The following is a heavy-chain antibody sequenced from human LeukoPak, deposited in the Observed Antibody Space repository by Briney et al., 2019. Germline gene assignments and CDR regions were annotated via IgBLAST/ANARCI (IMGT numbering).Heavy chain of an antibody. D-gene: IGHD3-16*01. V-gene: IGHV3-11*06. CDR3: ASGVRGSYAFDY. CDR2: ISSSSSYT. CDR1: GFTFSNAW. Sequence: PGGSLRLSCAASGFTFSNAWMSRVRQAPGKGLEWVSYISSSSSYTNYADSVKGRFTISRDNAKNSLYLQMNSLRAEDTAVYYCASGVRGSYAFDYWGQGTLVTVSS. J-gene: IGHJ4*02.